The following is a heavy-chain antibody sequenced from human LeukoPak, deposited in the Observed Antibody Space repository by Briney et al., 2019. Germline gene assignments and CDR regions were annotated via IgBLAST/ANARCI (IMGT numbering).Heavy chain of an antibody. V-gene: IGHV1-8*01. D-gene: IGHD5-24*01. CDR1: GYTFTSYD. CDR2: MNANSGDT. Sequence: GASVKVSCKASGYTFTSYDINWVRQDTGQGLEWMGWMNANSGDTGYAQKFQGSVSMTRDTSKTTAYMELSNVTSEDTAVYYCARSYRGGYWGDYWGQGTLVTVSS. J-gene: IGHJ4*02. CDR3: ARSYRGGYWGDY.